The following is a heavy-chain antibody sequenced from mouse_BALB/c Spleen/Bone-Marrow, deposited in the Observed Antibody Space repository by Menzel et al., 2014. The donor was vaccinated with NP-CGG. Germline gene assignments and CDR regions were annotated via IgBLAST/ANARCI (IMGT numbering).Heavy chain of an antibody. CDR3: NAEHGNYHYFDY. CDR1: GFNIKDYY. V-gene: IGHV14-4*02. D-gene: IGHD6-1*01. J-gene: IGHJ2*01. CDR2: IDPGNGDT. Sequence: VQLKESGAGLVRSGASVKLSCTASGFNIKDYYMHWVKQRPEQGLEWIGWIDPGNGDTEYAPKFQGKATMTADTSSNTAYLQLSSLTSEDTAVYYCNAEHGNYHYFDYWGQGTTLTVSS.